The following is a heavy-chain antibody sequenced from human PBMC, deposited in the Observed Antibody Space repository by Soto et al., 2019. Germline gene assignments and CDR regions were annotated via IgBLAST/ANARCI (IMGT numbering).Heavy chain of an antibody. J-gene: IGHJ4*02. Sequence: QLQLHMSGSGLVKPSQTLSLTCTISGASITYGAYSWSWIRHTPGKGLEWIGYISHLETTCYKPSCESRLTLSIDTTNNQFSLLMKSMSAADRAVYFCARGGGCHSFDYWGQGILVTVSS. CDR2: ISHLETT. CDR3: ARGGGCHSFDY. D-gene: IGHD1-26*01. CDR1: GASITYGAYS. V-gene: IGHV4-30-2*01.